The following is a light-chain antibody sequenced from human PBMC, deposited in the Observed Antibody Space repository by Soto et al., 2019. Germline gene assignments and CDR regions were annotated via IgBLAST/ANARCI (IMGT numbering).Light chain of an antibody. CDR2: GAS. CDR3: QQYNKWPIT. CDR1: QSVNGGH. Sequence: EIVMTQSPATLTVSPGERATLSCRASQSVNGGHLAWFQQKPGQAPRLLIYGASPRAAGIPARFSGSGSGTEFTLTFSSLQSEDFAVYFCQQYNKWPITVGQGTRLEIK. V-gene: IGKV3-15*01. J-gene: IGKJ5*01.